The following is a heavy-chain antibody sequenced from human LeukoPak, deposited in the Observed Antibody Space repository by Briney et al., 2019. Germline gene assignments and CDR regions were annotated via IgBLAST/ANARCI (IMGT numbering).Heavy chain of an antibody. V-gene: IGHV4-59*08. CDR1: GGSISSYY. D-gene: IGHD3-9*01. CDR3: ASGGEASDYDILTGYLAS. J-gene: IGHJ4*02. Sequence: SETLSLTCTVSGGSISSYYWSWIRQPPGKGLEWIGYIYYSGSTNYNPSLKSRVTISVDTSKNQFSLKLSSVTAADTAVYYCASGGEASDYDILTGYLASWGQGTLVTVSS. CDR2: IYYSGST.